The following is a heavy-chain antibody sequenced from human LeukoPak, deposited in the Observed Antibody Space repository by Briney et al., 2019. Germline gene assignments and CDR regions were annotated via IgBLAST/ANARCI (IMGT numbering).Heavy chain of an antibody. CDR2: INHSGST. D-gene: IGHD2-15*01. CDR3: ARGYCSGGSCYPLKSIYYYYMDV. Sequence: PSETLSLTCAVYGGSFSGRYWNWIRQPPGKGLEWIGEINHSGSTNYNPSLKSRVTISVDTSKNQFSLKVTSVTAADTAVYYCARGYCSGGSCYPLKSIYYYYMDVWGEGTTVTFSS. J-gene: IGHJ6*03. CDR1: GGSFSGRY. V-gene: IGHV4-34*01.